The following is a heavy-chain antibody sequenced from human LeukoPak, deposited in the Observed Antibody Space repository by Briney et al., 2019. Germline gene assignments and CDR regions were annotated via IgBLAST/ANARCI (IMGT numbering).Heavy chain of an antibody. CDR3: AKLVVAAAEPDDAFDI. CDR2: ISYDGSNK. J-gene: IGHJ3*02. CDR1: GFTFSSYG. V-gene: IGHV3-30*18. Sequence: GGSLRLSCAASGFTFSSYGMHWVRQAPGKGLEWVAVISYDGSNKYYADSVKGRFTISRDNSKNTLYLQMNSLRAEDTAVYYCAKLVVAAAEPDDAFDIWGQGTMVTVSS. D-gene: IGHD6-13*01.